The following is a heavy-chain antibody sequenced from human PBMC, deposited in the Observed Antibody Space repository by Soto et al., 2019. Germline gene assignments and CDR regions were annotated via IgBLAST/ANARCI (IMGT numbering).Heavy chain of an antibody. D-gene: IGHD3-9*01. J-gene: IGHJ6*02. CDR2: ISGSGGST. Sequence: PGGSLRLSCAASGFTFSSYAMSWVRQAPGKGLEWVSAISGSGGSTYYADSVKGRFTISRDNSKNTLYLQMNSLRAEDTAVYYCAKGVLRYFDWPRYYYGMGVWGQGTTVTVSS. CDR1: GFTFSSYA. CDR3: AKGVLRYFDWPRYYYGMGV. V-gene: IGHV3-23*01.